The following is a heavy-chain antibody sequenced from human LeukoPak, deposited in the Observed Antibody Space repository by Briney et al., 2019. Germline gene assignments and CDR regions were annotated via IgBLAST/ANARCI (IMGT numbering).Heavy chain of an antibody. D-gene: IGHD1-26*01. J-gene: IGHJ4*02. Sequence: SETLSLTCTVSGGSISGYYWSWIRQPPGKGLEWIGYIYYSGSTNYNPSLKSRLTISIDTSENQFSLKLSSVTAADTAVYYCARQGSGNYLSPVNYWGQGTLVTVSS. CDR3: ARQGSGNYLSPVNY. CDR1: GGSISGYY. V-gene: IGHV4-59*08. CDR2: IYYSGST.